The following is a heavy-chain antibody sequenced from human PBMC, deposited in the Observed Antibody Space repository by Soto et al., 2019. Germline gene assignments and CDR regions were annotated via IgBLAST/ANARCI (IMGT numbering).Heavy chain of an antibody. CDR2: TYSRSIWQT. J-gene: IGHJ5*02. V-gene: IGHV6-1*01. CDR1: GDSVSSNDAV. D-gene: IGHD6-6*01. CDR3: ARLVGNSWLDH. Sequence: SQTISLTCAISGDSVSSNDAVWKWFWQSPSRGLEWMGRTYSRSIWQTESAVSVKVRMTIKPAASKNQISLHRNAVAGGDAAMYCCARLVGNSWLDHCGEGALVTDSS.